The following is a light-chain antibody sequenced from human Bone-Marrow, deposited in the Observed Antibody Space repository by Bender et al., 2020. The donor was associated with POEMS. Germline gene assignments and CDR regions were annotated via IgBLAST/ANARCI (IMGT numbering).Light chain of an antibody. V-gene: IGLV1-36*01. CDR3: AAWDDRLSGVV. CDR2: YDD. Sequence: QSVVTQPPSLSEAPRQRVTISCSGSSSNIGNHGVNWYQQLPGEAPKLLIYYDDLLTPGVSDRFSASKSGTSASLAISELRSGDEAVYYCAAWDDRLSGVVFGGGTKLTVV. CDR1: SSNIGNHG. J-gene: IGLJ2*01.